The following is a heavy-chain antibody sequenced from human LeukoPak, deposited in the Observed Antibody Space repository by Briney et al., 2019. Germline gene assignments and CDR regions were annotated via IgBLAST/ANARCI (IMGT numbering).Heavy chain of an antibody. CDR3: ARDQSSSWYNFDY. CDR1: GFTFSSYG. D-gene: IGHD6-13*01. V-gene: IGHV3-21*01. CDR2: ISSSSYI. Sequence: PGGSLRLSCAASGFTFSSYGMNWVRQAPGKGLEWVSSISSSSYIYYADSVKGRFTISRDNAKNSLYLQMNGLRAEDTAVYYCARDQSSSWYNFDYWGQGTLVTVSS. J-gene: IGHJ4*02.